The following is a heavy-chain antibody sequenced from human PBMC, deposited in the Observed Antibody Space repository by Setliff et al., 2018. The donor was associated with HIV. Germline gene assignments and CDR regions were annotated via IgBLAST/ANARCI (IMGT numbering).Heavy chain of an antibody. CDR2: VYYSGTT. D-gene: IGHD2-21*01. J-gene: IGHJ4*02. CDR3: ASWGAGGNSGFDY. CDR1: GGSINSTNFY. V-gene: IGHV4-39*07. Sequence: PSETLSLTCTVSGGSINSTNFYWAWIRRPPGKGLEWLGNVYYSGTTYVHPSLKSRVTISIDTSKNQFSLKLRSVTAADTAMYYCASWGAGGNSGFDYWGRGTLVTVSS.